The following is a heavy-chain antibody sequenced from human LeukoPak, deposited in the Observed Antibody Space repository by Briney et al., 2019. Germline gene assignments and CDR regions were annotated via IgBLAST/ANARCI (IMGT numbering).Heavy chain of an antibody. V-gene: IGHV1-69*05. Sequence: ASVKVSCKASGGTFSSYAISWVRQAPGQGLEWMGGIIPIFGTANYAQKFQGRVTITTDESTSTAYMELSSLRSEDTAVYYCARYAPRVGWFDPWGQGTLVTVSS. J-gene: IGHJ5*02. CDR1: GGTFSSYA. D-gene: IGHD2-2*01. CDR2: IIPIFGTA. CDR3: ARYAPRVGWFDP.